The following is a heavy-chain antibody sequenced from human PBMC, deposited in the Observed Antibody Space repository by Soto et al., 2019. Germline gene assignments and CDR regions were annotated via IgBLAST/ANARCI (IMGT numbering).Heavy chain of an antibody. J-gene: IGHJ4*01. Sequence: PSETLSLTCAVYGGSFRDYFWGWIRQPPGKGLEWIAEITHSGSTSYNPSLKSRVTISVDPSKNQFSLKVRSVTAADTAKYYCARIIKIPEAILGYFDFWGHGNLVTVS. CDR3: ARIIKIPEAILGYFDF. D-gene: IGHD5-18*01. CDR1: GGSFRDYF. V-gene: IGHV4-34*01. CDR2: ITHSGST.